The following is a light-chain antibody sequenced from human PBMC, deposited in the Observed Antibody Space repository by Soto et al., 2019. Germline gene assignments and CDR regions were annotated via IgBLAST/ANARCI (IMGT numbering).Light chain of an antibody. Sequence: DIQMTQSPSTLSASVGDRVTTTCRASQSVSSWLAWYQQKPGKAPKLLMYDASNLESGVPSSFSGSGSGTEFTLTISSLQPDDFATYYCQQYDTYPLTFGGGTKVDIK. V-gene: IGKV1-5*01. CDR1: QSVSSW. CDR2: DAS. J-gene: IGKJ4*01. CDR3: QQYDTYPLT.